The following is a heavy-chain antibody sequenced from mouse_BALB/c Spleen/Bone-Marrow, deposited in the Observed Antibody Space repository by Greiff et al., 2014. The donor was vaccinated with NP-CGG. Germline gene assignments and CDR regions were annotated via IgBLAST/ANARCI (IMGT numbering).Heavy chain of an antibody. D-gene: IGHD4-1*01. CDR2: ISYSGST. V-gene: IGHV3-2*02. J-gene: IGHJ1*01. CDR3: ARGSLAYWYFDV. CDR1: GYSITSDYA. Sequence: VQLQQSGPGLVKPSQSLSLTCTVTGYSITSDYAWNWIRQFPGNKLEWMGYISYSGSTSYNPSLKSRISITRDTSKNQFFLQLNSVTTEDTATHYCARGSLAYWYFDVWGAGTTVTVSS.